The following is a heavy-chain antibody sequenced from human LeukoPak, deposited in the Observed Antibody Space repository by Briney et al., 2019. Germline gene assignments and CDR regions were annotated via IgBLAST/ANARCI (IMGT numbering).Heavy chain of an antibody. CDR1: GFIFSNYG. J-gene: IGHJ4*02. CDR2: IWYDGSNA. Sequence: GRSLRLSCAASGFIFSNYGMHWVRQAPGKGLEWVAIIWYDGSNAYYADSVKGRFTISRDNSKNTLFLQMDSLKAEDTAVYYCARDQGVGHYFDSWGQGTLVTVSS. D-gene: IGHD3-10*01. CDR3: ARDQGVGHYFDS. V-gene: IGHV3-33*01.